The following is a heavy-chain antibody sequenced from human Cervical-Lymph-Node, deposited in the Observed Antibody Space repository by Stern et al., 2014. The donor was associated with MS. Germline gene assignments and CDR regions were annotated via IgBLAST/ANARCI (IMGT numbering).Heavy chain of an antibody. Sequence: QVQLVQSGGGLVKPGGSLRLSCAASGFTFSDYYMSWIRQAPGKGLEWVSYISSSGSTIYYADSVKGRFTISRDNAKNSLYLQMNSLRAEDTAVYYCAREWGIADYYDSSAEYYYYGMDVWGQGTTVTVSS. V-gene: IGHV3-11*01. CDR1: GFTFSDYY. CDR3: AREWGIADYYDSSAEYYYYGMDV. D-gene: IGHD3-22*01. J-gene: IGHJ6*02. CDR2: ISSSGSTI.